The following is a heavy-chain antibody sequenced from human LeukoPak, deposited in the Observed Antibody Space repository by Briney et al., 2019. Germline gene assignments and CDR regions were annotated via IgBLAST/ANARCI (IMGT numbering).Heavy chain of an antibody. CDR1: GGSISSYY. V-gene: IGHV4-59*01. Sequence: SETLSLTCTVSGGSISSYYWSWIRQPPGKGLEWIGYIYYSGSTNYNPSPKSRVTISVDTTKNQFSLRLSSVTAADTAVYYCAREKQLWVDYWGQGTLVTVSS. J-gene: IGHJ4*02. D-gene: IGHD5-18*01. CDR3: AREKQLWVDY. CDR2: IYYSGST.